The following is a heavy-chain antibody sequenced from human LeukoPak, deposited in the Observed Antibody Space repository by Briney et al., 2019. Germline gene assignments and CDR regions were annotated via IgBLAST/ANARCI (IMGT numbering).Heavy chain of an antibody. CDR3: AKDRRRFWSGYLDY. CDR1: GFTFTNAW. D-gene: IGHD3-3*01. V-gene: IGHV3-15*01. J-gene: IGHJ4*02. CDR2: IKSKTDGGTT. Sequence: PGGSLRLSCAASGFTFTNAWMSWVRQAPGKGLEWVGRIKSKTDGGTTDYAAPVKGRFTISRDDSKNTLYLQMNSLTAEDTAVYYCAKDRRRFWSGYLDYWGQGALVTVSS.